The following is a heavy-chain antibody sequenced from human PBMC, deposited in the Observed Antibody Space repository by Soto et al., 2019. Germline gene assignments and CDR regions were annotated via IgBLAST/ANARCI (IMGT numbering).Heavy chain of an antibody. CDR2: IYTSGST. Sequence: VSGGSISSYYWSWIRQPAGKGLEWIGRIYTSGSTNYNPSLKSRVTMSVDTSKNQFSLKLSSVTAADTAVYYCARDAYYYDSSGYYPGNAFDIWGQGTMVTVSS. J-gene: IGHJ3*02. CDR3: ARDAYYYDSSGYYPGNAFDI. V-gene: IGHV4-4*07. D-gene: IGHD3-22*01. CDR1: GGSISSYY.